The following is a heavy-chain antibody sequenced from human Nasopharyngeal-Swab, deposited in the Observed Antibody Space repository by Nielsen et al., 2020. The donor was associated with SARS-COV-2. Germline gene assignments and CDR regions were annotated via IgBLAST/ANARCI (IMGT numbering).Heavy chain of an antibody. J-gene: IGHJ5*02. V-gene: IGHV1-69*06. D-gene: IGHD5-24*01. CDR3: ASPVEMSTT. Sequence: SVKVSCTASGGTFSNYVISWVRQGPGQGLEWMGGIIPMVETPHYAQKFQGRVTITADTSTTTAYMELSSLRSEDTAVYYCASPVEMSTTWGQGTLVTVSS. CDR1: GGTFSNYV. CDR2: IIPMVETP.